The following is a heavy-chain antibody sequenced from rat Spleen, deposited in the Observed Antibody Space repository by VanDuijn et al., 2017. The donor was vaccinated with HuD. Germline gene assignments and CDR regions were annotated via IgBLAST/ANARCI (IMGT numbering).Heavy chain of an antibody. J-gene: IGHJ2*01. D-gene: IGHD5-1*01. CDR3: ARHSNWGFDY. CDR2: ISYDGSST. CDR1: GFTFSDYY. Sequence: EVQLVKSGGGLVQPGRSLKLSCAASGFTFSDYYMAWVRQAPTKGLEWVATISYDGSSTYYRDSVKGRFTISRDNAKSTLYLQMDSLRSEDTATYYGARHSNWGFDYWGQGVMVTVSS. V-gene: IGHV5-29*01.